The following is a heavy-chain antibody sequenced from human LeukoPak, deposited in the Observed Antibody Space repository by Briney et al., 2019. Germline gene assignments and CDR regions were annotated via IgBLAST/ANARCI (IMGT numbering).Heavy chain of an antibody. J-gene: IGHJ4*02. D-gene: IGHD2-2*01. CDR3: ARGYCSSTGCYSYFDS. V-gene: IGHV4-59*01. CDR1: GGSISSLY. CDR2: IYYSGGP. Sequence: SETLSLTCTVSGGSISSLYWSWIRRPPGKGLEWIGFIYYSGGPNYNPSLKSRVTISVDRSKNQFSLRVNSVTAADTAVYYCARGYCSSTGCYSYFDSWGQGTLVTVSS.